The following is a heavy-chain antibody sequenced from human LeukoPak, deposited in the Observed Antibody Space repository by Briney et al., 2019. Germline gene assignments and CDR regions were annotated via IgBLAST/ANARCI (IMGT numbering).Heavy chain of an antibody. J-gene: IGHJ3*02. CDR1: GFTVSSNY. Sequence: PGGSLRLSCAASGFTVSSNYMSWVRQAPGKGLEWVSVIYSGGSKYYADSVKGRFTISQDNSKNTLYLQMNSLRAEDTAVYYCASLTWFGDLDIWGQGTMVTVSS. CDR2: IYSGGSK. D-gene: IGHD3-10*01. CDR3: ASLTWFGDLDI. V-gene: IGHV3-53*01.